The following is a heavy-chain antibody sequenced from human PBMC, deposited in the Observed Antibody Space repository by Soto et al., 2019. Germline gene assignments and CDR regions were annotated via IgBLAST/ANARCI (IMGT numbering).Heavy chain of an antibody. V-gene: IGHV4-34*01. Sequence: SETLSLTCAVYGGSFSGYYWSWIRQPPGKGLEWIGEINHSGSTNYNPSLKSRVTISVDTSKNQFSLKLSSVTAADTAVYYCARGGMATTMYYFDYWGQGTLVTVSS. J-gene: IGHJ4*02. CDR2: INHSGST. D-gene: IGHD5-12*01. CDR3: ARGGMATTMYYFDY. CDR1: GGSFSGYY.